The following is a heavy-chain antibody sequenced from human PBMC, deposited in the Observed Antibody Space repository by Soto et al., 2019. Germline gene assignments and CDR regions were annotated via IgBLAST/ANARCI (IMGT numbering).Heavy chain of an antibody. CDR2: ISAYNGNT. J-gene: IGHJ4*02. D-gene: IGHD6-13*01. CDR1: GYTFTSYG. V-gene: IGHV1-18*01. Sequence: GASVKVSCKASGYTFTSYGISWVRQAPGQGLEWSGWISAYNGNTKYAQKLQGRVTMTTDTSTSTAYMELRSLRSDDTAVYYCARYTSGRFIAAHSVLDYWGQGTLVTVSS. CDR3: ARYTSGRFIAAHSVLDY.